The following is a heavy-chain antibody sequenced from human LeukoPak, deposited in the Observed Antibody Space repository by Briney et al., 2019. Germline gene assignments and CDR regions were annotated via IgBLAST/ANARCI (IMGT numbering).Heavy chain of an antibody. V-gene: IGHV4-59*01. CDR1: GGSISTFY. J-gene: IGHJ5*02. D-gene: IGHD5-18*01. CDR2: VFYSGYS. CDR3: ARGIDTATYNNWFDP. Sequence: SETLSLTCSVSGGSISTFYWSWVRQPPGKELEWIGNVFYSGYSSRNPSLKSRLTISVDTSKNQFFLNLTSVTAADTAVYYCARGIDTATYNNWFDPWGQGTLVTVSS.